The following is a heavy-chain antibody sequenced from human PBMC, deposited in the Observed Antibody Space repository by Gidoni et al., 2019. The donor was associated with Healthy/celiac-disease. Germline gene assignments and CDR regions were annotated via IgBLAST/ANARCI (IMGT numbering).Heavy chain of an antibody. CDR3: AREDTDIVVVPAAISFDL. V-gene: IGHV3-48*01. CDR2: ISSSSSTI. D-gene: IGHD2-2*01. Sequence: PGKGLEWVSYISSSSSTIYYADSVKGRFTISRDNAKNSLYLQMNSLRAEDTDVYYCAREDTDIVVVPAAISFDLWGRGTLVTVSS. J-gene: IGHJ2*01.